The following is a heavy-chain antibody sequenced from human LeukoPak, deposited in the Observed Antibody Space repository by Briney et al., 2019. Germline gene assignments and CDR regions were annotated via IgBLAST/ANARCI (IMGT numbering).Heavy chain of an antibody. CDR2: IYHSGST. Sequence: SETPSLTCAVSGGSISSGGYSWSWIRQPPGKGLEWIGYIYHSGSTYYNPSLKSRVTISVDRSKNQFSLKLSSVTAADTAVYYCARASAYYYYFDYWGQGTLVTVSS. CDR3: ARASAYYYYFDY. CDR1: GGSISSGGYS. J-gene: IGHJ4*02. V-gene: IGHV4-30-2*01. D-gene: IGHD2/OR15-2a*01.